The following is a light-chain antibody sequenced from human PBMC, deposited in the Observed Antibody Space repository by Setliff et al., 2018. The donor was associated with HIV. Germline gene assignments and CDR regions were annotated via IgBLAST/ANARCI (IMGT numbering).Light chain of an antibody. CDR2: DVT. CDR3: CSYAGSYTWV. Sequence: QSVLTQPRSVSGSPGQSVTISCTGTSNNVGLYNYVSWYQQHPGRAPKLFIYDVTTRPSGVPDRFSGSKSGNTASLTISGLQADDEADYYCCSYAGSYTWVFGGGTKVTVL. J-gene: IGLJ3*02. V-gene: IGLV2-11*01. CDR1: SNNVGLYNY.